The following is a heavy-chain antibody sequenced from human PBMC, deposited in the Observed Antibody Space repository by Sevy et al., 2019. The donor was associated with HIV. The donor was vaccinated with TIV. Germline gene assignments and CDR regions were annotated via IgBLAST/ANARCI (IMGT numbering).Heavy chain of an antibody. J-gene: IGHJ3*02. CDR3: APDMFSSSSADALDI. CDR1: GFTFSNYW. Sequence: GGCLRLSCAASGFTFSNYWMNWVRQAPGKGLERVANIKQDGSGKYYVDSVKGRFTISRYNTKKSLFLQMNSLRVEDTAVYYCAPDMFSSSSADALDIWGQGTMVSVSS. V-gene: IGHV3-7*01. D-gene: IGHD6-6*01. CDR2: IKQDGSGK.